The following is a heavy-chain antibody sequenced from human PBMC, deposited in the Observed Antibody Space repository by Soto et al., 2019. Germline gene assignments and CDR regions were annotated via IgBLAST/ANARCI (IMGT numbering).Heavy chain of an antibody. CDR1: GFTFSSYA. CDR3: ARGLVRAASMYYYYYYGMDV. V-gene: IGHV3-30-3*01. Sequence: PGGSLRLSCAASGFTFSSYAMHWVRQAPGKGLEWVAVISYDGSNKYYADSVKGRFTISRDNSKNTLYLQMNSLRAEDTAVYYCARGLVRAASMYYYYYYGMDVWGQGTTVTVSS. CDR2: ISYDGSNK. J-gene: IGHJ6*02. D-gene: IGHD3-10*01.